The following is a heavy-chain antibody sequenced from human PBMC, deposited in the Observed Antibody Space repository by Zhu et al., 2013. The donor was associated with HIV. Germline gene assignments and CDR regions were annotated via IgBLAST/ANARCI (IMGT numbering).Heavy chain of an antibody. CDR1: GGTFSSYA. CDR3: ARDKVDYYDSSGYYF. V-gene: IGHV1-69*01. D-gene: IGHD3-22*01. J-gene: IGHJ4*02. Sequence: QVQLVQSGAEVKKPGSSVKVSCKASGGTFSSYAISWVRQAPGQGLEWMGGIIPIFGTADYAQKFQGRVTITADESTSTAYMELSSLRSEDTAVYYCARDKVDYYDSSGYYFWGQGTLVTVSS. CDR2: IIPIFGTA.